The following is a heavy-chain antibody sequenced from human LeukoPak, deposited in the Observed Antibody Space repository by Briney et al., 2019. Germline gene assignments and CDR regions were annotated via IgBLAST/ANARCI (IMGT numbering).Heavy chain of an antibody. CDR1: GGSISSYY. CDR3: ARESHGSGSYYWFDP. CDR2: IYTSGST. Sequence: SETLSLTCTVSGGSISSYYWSWIRQPAGKGLEWIGRIYTSGSTNYNPSLKSRVTMSVDTSKNQFSLKLSSVTAADTAVYYCARESHGSGSYYWFDPRGQGTLVTVSS. D-gene: IGHD3-10*01. V-gene: IGHV4-4*07. J-gene: IGHJ5*02.